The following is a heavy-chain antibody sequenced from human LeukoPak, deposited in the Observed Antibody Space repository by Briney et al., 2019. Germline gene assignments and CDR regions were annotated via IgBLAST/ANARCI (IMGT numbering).Heavy chain of an antibody. CDR2: IYYSGST. D-gene: IGHD6-13*01. CDR1: GGSTCDYY. J-gene: IGHJ4*02. CDR3: ARGQLVFSY. Sequence: SETLSLTCTVSGGSTCDYYWSWIRQPPGKGLEWIGYIYYSGSTTYNPSLKSRVTISVDTSKNQFSLRLSSVTAADTAVYYCARGQLVFSYWGQGNLITVSS. V-gene: IGHV4-59*01.